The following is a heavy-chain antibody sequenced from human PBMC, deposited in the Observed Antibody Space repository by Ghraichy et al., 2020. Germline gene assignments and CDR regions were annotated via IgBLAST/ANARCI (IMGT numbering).Heavy chain of an antibody. CDR2: ISSSSSYI. Sequence: GESLNISCAASGFTFSSYSMNWVRQAPGKGLEWVSSISSSSSYIYYADSVKGRFTISRDNAKNSLYLQMNSLRAEDTAVYYCARAQKLIYAFDIWGQGTMVTVSS. CDR1: GFTFSSYS. CDR3: ARAQKLIYAFDI. V-gene: IGHV3-21*01. J-gene: IGHJ3*02. D-gene: IGHD3-16*01.